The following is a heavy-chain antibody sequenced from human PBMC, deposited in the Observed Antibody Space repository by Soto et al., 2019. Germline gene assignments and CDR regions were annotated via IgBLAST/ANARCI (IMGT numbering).Heavy chain of an antibody. CDR1: GGSVSTVSYY. J-gene: IGHJ6*02. Sequence: QVQLQESGPGLVKPSETLSLSCSVSGGSVSTVSYYWRWLRQPPGKVLAWIGDIYYSGGTDYNPSLMSRVTISLATSKDQFSLKLCSVTAADTAVYYCASGDYGDYYGMDVWVQGTTVTVSS. CDR2: IYYSGGT. CDR3: ASGDYGDYYGMDV. V-gene: IGHV4-61*01. D-gene: IGHD4-17*01.